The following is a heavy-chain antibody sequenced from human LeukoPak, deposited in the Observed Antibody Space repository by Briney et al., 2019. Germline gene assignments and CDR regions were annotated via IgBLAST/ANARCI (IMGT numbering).Heavy chain of an antibody. CDR3: ARHLLWELYYFDY. D-gene: IGHD1-26*01. Sequence: GESLKISCKGSGYNFATNWIGWVRQMPGKGLEWMGIIYPGDSDTRYSPSFQGQVTISADKSISTAYLQWSSLKASDTAMYYCARHLLWELYYFDYWGQGTLVTVSS. J-gene: IGHJ4*02. CDR1: GYNFATNW. CDR2: IYPGDSDT. V-gene: IGHV5-51*01.